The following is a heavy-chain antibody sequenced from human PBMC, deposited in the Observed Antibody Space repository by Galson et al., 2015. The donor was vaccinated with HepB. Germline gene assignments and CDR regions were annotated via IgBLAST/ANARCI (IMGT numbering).Heavy chain of an antibody. CDR1: GGTFSSYA. D-gene: IGHD3-16*01. CDR2: IIPIFGIA. V-gene: IGHV1-69*10. J-gene: IGHJ4*02. CDR3: ARDPPLGGEPPSSGGFDY. Sequence: SVKVSCKASGGTFSSYAISWVRQAPGQGLEWMGGIIPIFGIANYAQKFQGRVTITADKSTSTAYMELSSLRSEDTAVYYCARDPPLGGEPPSSGGFDYWGQGTLVTVSS.